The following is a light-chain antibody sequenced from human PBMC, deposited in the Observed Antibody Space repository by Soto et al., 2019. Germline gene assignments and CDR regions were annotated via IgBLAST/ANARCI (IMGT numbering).Light chain of an antibody. CDR1: QSVSSY. CDR3: QQRSNWPPIT. CDR2: DAS. V-gene: IGKV3-11*01. J-gene: IGKJ5*01. Sequence: IRLTQPPSTLSLSPRETATLSCRASQSVSSYLAWYQQKPGQAPRLLIYDASNRATGIPARFSGSGSGTDFTLTISSFEPEDFAVYYCQQRSNWPPITFGQGTRLEI.